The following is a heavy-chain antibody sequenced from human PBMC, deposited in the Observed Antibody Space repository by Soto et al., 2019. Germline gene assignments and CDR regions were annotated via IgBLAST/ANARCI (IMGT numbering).Heavy chain of an antibody. Sequence: GGSLRLSCTASGFTFGDYAMSWFRQAPGKGLEWVGFIRSKAYGGTTEYAASVKGRFTISRDDSKSIAYLQMNSLKTEDTAVYYCTRVRGITGTSYYYYGMDVWGQGTTVTVSS. V-gene: IGHV3-49*03. CDR3: TRVRGITGTSYYYYGMDV. CDR1: GFTFGDYA. D-gene: IGHD1-20*01. J-gene: IGHJ6*02. CDR2: IRSKAYGGTT.